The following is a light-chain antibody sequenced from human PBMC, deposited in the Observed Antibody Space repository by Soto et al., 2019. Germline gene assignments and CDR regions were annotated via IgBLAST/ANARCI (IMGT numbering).Light chain of an antibody. Sequence: EIVMTQSPATLSVSPGARATLSCRASQSISSNLAWYQQRPGQAPRLLVYGASTRATGIPARFSGSGSGTEFTLTISSLQSEDFAVYYCQQYDSWPPLFTFGPGTKVDLK. CDR2: GAS. CDR1: QSISSN. J-gene: IGKJ3*01. V-gene: IGKV3-15*01. CDR3: QQYDSWPPLFT.